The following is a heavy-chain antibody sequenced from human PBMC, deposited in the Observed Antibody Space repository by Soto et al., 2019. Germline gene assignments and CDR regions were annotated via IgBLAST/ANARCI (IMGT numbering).Heavy chain of an antibody. Sequence: GESLKISCKGSGYSFTSYWIGWVRQMPGKGLEWMGIIYPGDSDTRYSPSFQGQVTISADKSISTAYLQWSSLKASDTAMYYWARHDFGYSYGNRRLLSGMDVWGQGTTVTVSS. CDR3: ARHDFGYSYGNRRLLSGMDV. D-gene: IGHD5-18*01. CDR1: GYSFTSYW. V-gene: IGHV5-51*01. CDR2: IYPGDSDT. J-gene: IGHJ6*02.